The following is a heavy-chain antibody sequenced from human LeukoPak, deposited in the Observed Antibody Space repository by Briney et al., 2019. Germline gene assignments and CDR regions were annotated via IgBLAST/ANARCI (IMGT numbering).Heavy chain of an antibody. V-gene: IGHV3-23*01. Sequence: WGSLRLSCAASGFTFSNYAMSWVRQAPGKGLEWVSTISNSDNKPYYADSVKGRFTISRDNSKNTLHLQMNSLTAEDTAMYYCAKATGTLGNWGQGTLVTVSS. CDR2: ISNSDNKP. CDR1: GFTFSNYA. CDR3: AKATGTLGN. D-gene: IGHD1-26*01. J-gene: IGHJ4*02.